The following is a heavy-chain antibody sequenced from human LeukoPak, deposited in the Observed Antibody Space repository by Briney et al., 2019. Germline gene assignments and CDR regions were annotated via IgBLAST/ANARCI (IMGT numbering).Heavy chain of an antibody. CDR1: GFTFSSYS. V-gene: IGHV3-21*06. CDR3: VRGGTYCDSSCKGADF. Sequence: PGGSLRLSCAASGFTFSSYSMNWVRQAPGKGLEWVSAIDPSTSRVWYAASVKGRFTISRDNAKNSLDLQMNSLRAEDTAVYYCVRGGTYCDSSCKGADFWGQGTLVAVSS. D-gene: IGHD2/OR15-2a*01. CDR2: IDPSTSRV. J-gene: IGHJ4*02.